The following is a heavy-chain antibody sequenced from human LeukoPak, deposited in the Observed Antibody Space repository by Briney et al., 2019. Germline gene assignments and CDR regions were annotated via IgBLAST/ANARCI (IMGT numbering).Heavy chain of an antibody. V-gene: IGHV3-30*03. CDR2: ISYHGTSK. CDR1: GFTFSSYS. D-gene: IGHD1-1*01. CDR3: ARAGPNDHRFDY. Sequence: GGSLRLSCAASGFTFSSYSMNWVRQAPGKGLEWVAVISYHGTSKYYADSVKGRFTISRDISRNTLYLQMDSLRAEDTAVYYCARAGPNDHRFDYWGQGTLVTVSS. J-gene: IGHJ4*02.